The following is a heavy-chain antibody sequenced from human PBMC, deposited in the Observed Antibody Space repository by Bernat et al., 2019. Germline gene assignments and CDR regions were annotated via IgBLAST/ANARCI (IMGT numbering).Heavy chain of an antibody. CDR3: ARGVDCSSTSCYPFDY. CDR2: INGDESSI. J-gene: IGHJ4*02. Sequence: EVQLVESGGGLVQPGGSLRLSCAASGFSFSYYWMHWVRQAPGKGLVWVSRINGDESSITHADSVKGRFTMSRDNAKNTLFLQMNSLKAEDTAVYYCARGVDCSSTSCYPFDYWGQGTLVTVSS. V-gene: IGHV3-74*01. CDR1: GFSFSYYW. D-gene: IGHD2-2*01.